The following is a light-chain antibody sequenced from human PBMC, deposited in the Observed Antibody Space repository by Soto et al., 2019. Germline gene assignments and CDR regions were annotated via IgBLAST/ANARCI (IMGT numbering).Light chain of an antibody. CDR2: AAS. Sequence: DIQLTQSPSFLPASVGDTVTISCRASQGISSYLGWYQQKPGKAPKLLIYAASTLQGGVPSRFSGTGSGTEFTLTISSLQPEDLATYYCQQLKSSPLTFGGGTKV. CDR3: QQLKSSPLT. CDR1: QGISSY. V-gene: IGKV1-9*01. J-gene: IGKJ4*01.